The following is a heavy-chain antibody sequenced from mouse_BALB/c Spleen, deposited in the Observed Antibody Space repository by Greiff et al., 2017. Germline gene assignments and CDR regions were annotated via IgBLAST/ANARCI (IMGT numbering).Heavy chain of an antibody. V-gene: IGHV5-6-2*01. CDR1: GFTFSSYY. CDR2: INSNGGST. J-gene: IGHJ4*01. CDR3: ARLQVPYYYAMDY. Sequence: EVKVVESGGGLVKLGGSLKLSCAASGFTFSSYYMSWVRQTPEKRLELVAAINSNGGSTYYPDTVKGRFTISRDNAKNTLYLQMSSLKSEDTALYYCARLQVPYYYAMDYWGQGTSVTVSS. D-gene: IGHD2-14*01.